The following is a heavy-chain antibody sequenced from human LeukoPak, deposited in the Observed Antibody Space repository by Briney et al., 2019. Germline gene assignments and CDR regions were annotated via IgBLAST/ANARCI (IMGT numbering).Heavy chain of an antibody. CDR2: ISGSGGST. V-gene: IGHV3-23*01. CDR3: AKESDIVVVPAAIHGAFDI. D-gene: IGHD2-2*02. CDR1: GFTFSSYA. J-gene: IGHJ3*02. Sequence: GGSLRLSCAASGFTFSSYAMSWVRQAPGKGLEWVSAISGSGGSTYYADSVKGRFTISRDNSKNTLYLRMNSLRAEDTAVYYCAKESDIVVVPAAIHGAFDIWGQGTMVTVSS.